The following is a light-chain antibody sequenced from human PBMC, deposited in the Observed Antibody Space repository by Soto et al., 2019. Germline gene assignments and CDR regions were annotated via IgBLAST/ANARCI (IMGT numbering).Light chain of an antibody. V-gene: IGKV1-5*01. CDR1: QTIFNW. CDR3: QQYNSYPWT. J-gene: IGKJ1*01. CDR2: DAS. Sequence: STLSASVGDRVTITCRASQTIFNWLAWYQRKPGRAPNLLIYDASSLQSGVPSTFSGSGSGTEFTLTISSLQPGDFATYYCQQYNSYPWTFGQGTKVDIK.